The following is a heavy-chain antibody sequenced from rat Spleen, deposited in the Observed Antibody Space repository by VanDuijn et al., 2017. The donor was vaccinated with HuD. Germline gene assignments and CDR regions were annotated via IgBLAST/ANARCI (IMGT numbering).Heavy chain of an antibody. CDR1: GFTYSNYV. D-gene: IGHD1-12*02. CDR3: TRDGYYDGTYYSVYVMDA. Sequence: EVQLVESGGGLVQPGRSLKLSCAASGFTYSNYVMAWVSQAPTKGLEWVASISTGGGDTYYPDSVKGRFTISRDNAKSTLYLQMNSLRSEDTATYYCTRDGYYDGTYYSVYVMDAWGQGASVTVSS. V-gene: IGHV5-25*01. CDR2: ISTGGGDT. J-gene: IGHJ4*01.